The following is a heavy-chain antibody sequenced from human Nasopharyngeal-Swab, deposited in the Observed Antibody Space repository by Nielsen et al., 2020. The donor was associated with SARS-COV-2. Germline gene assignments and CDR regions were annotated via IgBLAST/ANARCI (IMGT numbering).Heavy chain of an antibody. V-gene: IGHV4-39*01. Sequence: SETLSLTCTVSGGSISSSTYYWAWIRQPPGKGLEWIGSIYYGGSTYYNPSLKSRVTISVDTSKNQFSLELSYVTAADTAVYYCATLSSSWYEYDFDVWGQGTRVTVTS. J-gene: IGHJ4*02. CDR2: IYYGGST. CDR3: ATLSSSWYEYDFDV. D-gene: IGHD6-13*01. CDR1: GGSISSSTYY.